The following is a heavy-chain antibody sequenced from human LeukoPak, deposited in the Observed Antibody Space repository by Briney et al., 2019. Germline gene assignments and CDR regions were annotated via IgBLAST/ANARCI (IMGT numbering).Heavy chain of an antibody. CDR2: ISYDGSNK. D-gene: IGHD3-16*01. CDR1: GFTFSSYG. CDR3: ARDWGSSGWYNWFDP. Sequence: GGSLRLSCAASGFTFSSYGMHWVRQAPGKGLEWVAVISYDGSNKYYADSVKGRLTISRDNSDNTLYLQMNSLRVEDTAVYYCARDWGSSGWYNWFDPWGQGILVTVSS. V-gene: IGHV3-30*03. J-gene: IGHJ5*02.